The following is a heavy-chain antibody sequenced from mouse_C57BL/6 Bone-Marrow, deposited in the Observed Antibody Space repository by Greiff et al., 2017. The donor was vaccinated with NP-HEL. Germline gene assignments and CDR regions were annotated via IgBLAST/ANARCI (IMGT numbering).Heavy chain of an antibody. J-gene: IGHJ2*01. D-gene: IGHD2-4*01. V-gene: IGHV1-64*01. CDR3: ASPYDYSGY. CDR2: IHPNSGST. CDR1: GYTFTSYW. Sequence: QVHVKQPGAELVKPGASVKLSCKASGYTFTSYWMHWVKQRPGQGLEWIGMIHPNSGSTNYNEKFKSKATLTVDKSSSTAYMQLSSLTSEDSAVYYCASPYDYSGYWGQGTTLTVSS.